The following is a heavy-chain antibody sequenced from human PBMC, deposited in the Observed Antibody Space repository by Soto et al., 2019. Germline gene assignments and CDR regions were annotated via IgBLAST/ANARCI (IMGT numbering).Heavy chain of an antibody. Sequence: ASVKVSCKASGYTFTSYGIGWVRQAPGQGLEWMGWISAYNGNTNYAQKLQGRVTMTTDTSTSTAYMELRSLRSDDTAVYYCASHYYGSGDLFYYYYGMDVWGQGTTVTVSS. J-gene: IGHJ6*02. D-gene: IGHD3-10*01. CDR3: ASHYYGSGDLFYYYYGMDV. V-gene: IGHV1-18*04. CDR2: ISAYNGNT. CDR1: GYTFTSYG.